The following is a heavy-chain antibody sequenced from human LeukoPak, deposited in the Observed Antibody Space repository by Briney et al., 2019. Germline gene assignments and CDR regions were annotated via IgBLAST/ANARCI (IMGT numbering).Heavy chain of an antibody. D-gene: IGHD5-24*01. CDR3: ARRKDGYNCLDY. V-gene: IGHV4-59*08. Sequence: SETLSLTCTVSGGSIGSYYWSWIRQPPGKGLEWIGYIYYNGNTNYNPSLKSRVTISVDTSKNQFSLKLSSVTAADTAVYYCARRKDGYNCLDYWGQGTLVTVSS. J-gene: IGHJ4*02. CDR1: GGSIGSYY. CDR2: IYYNGNT.